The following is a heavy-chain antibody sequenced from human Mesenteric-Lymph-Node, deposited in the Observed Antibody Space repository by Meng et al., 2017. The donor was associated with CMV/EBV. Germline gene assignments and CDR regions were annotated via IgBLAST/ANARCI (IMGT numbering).Heavy chain of an antibody. D-gene: IGHD1-20*01. CDR2: IYRGGNT. Sequence: CAFSGVSICFNTDRGRWVRQPPGKRLEGIGEIYRGGNTHYSRSLKRRVSMSVDKFNNQFALKLTSVTAADTAVYYCARDITGSGDYWGQGTLVTVSS. V-gene: IGHV4-4*02. CDR1: GVSICFNTDR. CDR3: ARDITGSGDY. J-gene: IGHJ4*02.